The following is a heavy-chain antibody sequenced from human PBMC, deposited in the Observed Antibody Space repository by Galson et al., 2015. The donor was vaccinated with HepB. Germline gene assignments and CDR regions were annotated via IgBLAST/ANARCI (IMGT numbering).Heavy chain of an antibody. J-gene: IGHJ4*02. CDR1: GFTFSDYF. D-gene: IGHD6-19*01. CDR3: AKDGGYSSPPDY. V-gene: IGHV3-11*05. Sequence: SLRLSCAASGFTFSDYFMSWIRQAPGKGLEWISYVSTSGRFTNYADTVKGRFTISRDNARNSLFLYMNTLRVEDTAIYYCAKDGGYSSPPDYWGQGTLVTVSS. CDR2: VSTSGRFT.